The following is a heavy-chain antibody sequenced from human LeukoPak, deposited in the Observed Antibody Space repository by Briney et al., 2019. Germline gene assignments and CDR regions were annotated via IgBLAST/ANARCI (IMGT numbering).Heavy chain of an antibody. CDR1: GFTFSSYA. CDR3: AAQQQLRY. Sequence: GRSLRLSCAASGFTFSSYAMHWVRQAPGKGLEWVAVISYDGSNKYYADSVKGRFTISRDNSKNTLHLQMNSLRAEDTAVYYCAAQQQLRYWGQGTLVTVSS. CDR2: ISYDGSNK. V-gene: IGHV3-30*01. D-gene: IGHD6-13*01. J-gene: IGHJ4*02.